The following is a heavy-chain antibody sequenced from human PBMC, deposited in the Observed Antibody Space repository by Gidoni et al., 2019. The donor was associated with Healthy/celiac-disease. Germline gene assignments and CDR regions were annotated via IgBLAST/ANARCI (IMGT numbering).Heavy chain of an antibody. CDR2: ISAYNGNT. V-gene: IGHV1-18*01. Sequence: QVQLVRSGAEVKNPGASVKVSCSASGSTFTSYGISWLRPAPGQGLEWMGWISAYNGNTNYAQTLQGRVTMTTDTSTSTAYMKLRSLRSDATAVYYCARTNKPLVWYSGTYWGQGTLVTVSS. D-gene: IGHD1-26*01. CDR3: ARTNKPLVWYSGTY. CDR1: GSTFTSYG. J-gene: IGHJ4*02.